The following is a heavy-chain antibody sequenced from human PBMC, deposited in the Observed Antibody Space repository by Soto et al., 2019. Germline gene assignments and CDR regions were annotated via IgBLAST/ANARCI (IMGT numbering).Heavy chain of an antibody. D-gene: IGHD6-19*01. CDR1: GGTFSSYA. J-gene: IGHJ5*02. Sequence: QVQLVQSGAEVKKPGSSVKVSCKASGGTFSSYAISWVRQATGQGLEWMGGIVPIFGTANYAQKFQGRGTSTGGESTGSDYMSRSSLRPGEAAEYYCARAGGMAGSSWCSSSGQGTLV. CDR2: IVPIFGTA. V-gene: IGHV1-69*01. CDR3: ARAGGMAGSSWCSS.